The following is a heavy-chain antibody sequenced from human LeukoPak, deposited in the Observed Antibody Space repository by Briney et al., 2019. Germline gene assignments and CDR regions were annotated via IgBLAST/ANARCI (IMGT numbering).Heavy chain of an antibody. V-gene: IGHV4-30-4*01. CDR3: ARVGGNYDFWSGYYQFNY. CDR2: IYYSGST. J-gene: IGHJ4*02. Sequence: WSXIRQPPGXGXXWIXYIYYSGSTYYNPSLKSRVTISVDTSKNQFSLKLSSVTAADTAVYYCARVGGNYDFWSGYYQFNYWGQGTLVTVSS. D-gene: IGHD3-3*01.